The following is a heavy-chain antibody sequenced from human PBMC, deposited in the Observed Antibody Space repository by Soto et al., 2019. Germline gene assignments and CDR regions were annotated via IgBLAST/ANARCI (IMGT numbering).Heavy chain of an antibody. D-gene: IGHD6-19*01. Sequence: QVQLVESGGGLVKPGGSLRLSCAASGLTFSDYYMSWIRQAPGKGLEWVSYISSSGSSTYYVDSVKGRFTISRDNTNNSLHLQTNSQRAEDTAEYYCASHTGNSSGWAFDYWGQGTLVTISS. V-gene: IGHV3-11*01. CDR1: GLTFSDYY. J-gene: IGHJ4*02. CDR3: ASHTGNSSGWAFDY. CDR2: ISSSGSST.